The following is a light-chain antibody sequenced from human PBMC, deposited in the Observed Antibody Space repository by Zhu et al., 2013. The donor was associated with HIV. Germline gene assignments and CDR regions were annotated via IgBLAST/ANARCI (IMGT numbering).Light chain of an antibody. V-gene: IGLV2-14*01. J-gene: IGLJ2*01. CDR1: STDIGVYNY. CDR3: TSYTTFSTMV. CDR2: EVT. Sequence: QSALTQPASVSGSPGQSITISCTGTSTDIGVYNYVSWYQHLPGKAPKLIIYEVTNRPSGVSNRFSGSKSGNTASLTISGLQAEDEADYYCTSYTTFSTMVFGGGTKLTVL.